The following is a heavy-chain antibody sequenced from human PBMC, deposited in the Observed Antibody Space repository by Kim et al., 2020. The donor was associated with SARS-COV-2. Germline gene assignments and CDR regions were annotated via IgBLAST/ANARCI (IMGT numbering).Heavy chain of an antibody. CDR3: GGEPEGIGGIEV. CDR2: IKPTGDGT. J-gene: IGHJ4*02. CDR1: GYTFTSYY. V-gene: IGHV1-2*02. D-gene: IGHD2-2*01. Sequence: ASVKVSCKASGYTFTSYYMHWVRQAPGHGLEWMGWIKPTGDGTRYAQSFQGRVTFTRDTSMTTDYMELSGLTFDHTAVYFCGGEPEGIGGIEVWGLGTLV.